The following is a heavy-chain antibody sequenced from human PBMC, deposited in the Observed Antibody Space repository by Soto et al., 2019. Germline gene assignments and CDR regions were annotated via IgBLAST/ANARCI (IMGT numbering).Heavy chain of an antibody. J-gene: IGHJ3*02. CDR3: ARGTFYGSGSYYSPNAFDI. V-gene: IGHV1-3*05. CDR2: INAGNGNT. D-gene: IGHD3-10*01. Sequence: QVQLVQSGAEEKKPGASVKVSCKASGYTFTSYAMHWVRQAPGQRLEWMGWINAGNGNTKYSQKFQGRVTITRDTSASTAYMELSSLRSEDTAVYYCARGTFYGSGSYYSPNAFDIWGHGTMVTVSS. CDR1: GYTFTSYA.